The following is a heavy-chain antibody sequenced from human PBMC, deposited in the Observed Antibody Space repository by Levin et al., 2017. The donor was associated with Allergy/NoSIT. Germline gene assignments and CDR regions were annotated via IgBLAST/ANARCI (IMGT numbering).Heavy chain of an antibody. CDR1: GFTFSTYG. Sequence: LSLTCAASGFTFSTYGMHWVRQAPGKGLEWVAVISYDGSNKYYADSVKGRFTISRDNSKNTLYLQMNSLRVEDTAVYCCANSPLPSRGVTTVTGWFDPWGQGTLVTVSS. D-gene: IGHD4-17*01. V-gene: IGHV3-30*18. J-gene: IGHJ5*02. CDR3: ANSPLPSRGVTTVTGWFDP. CDR2: ISYDGSNK.